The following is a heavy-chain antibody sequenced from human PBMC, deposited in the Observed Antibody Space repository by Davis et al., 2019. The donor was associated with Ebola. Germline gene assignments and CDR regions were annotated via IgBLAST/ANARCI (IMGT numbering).Heavy chain of an antibody. Sequence: ASVKVSCKTSGGTFTNYAVNWVRQAPGQRLEWMGWINDGNGHTKYSQKFLGRVIITRDTSARTAYMELSSLRSEDTAVYYCARDGGGWVWSGYFMDVWGQGTTVTVSS. CDR1: GGTFTNYA. D-gene: IGHD3-3*01. CDR2: INDGNGHT. J-gene: IGHJ6*02. CDR3: ARDGGGWVWSGYFMDV. V-gene: IGHV1-3*01.